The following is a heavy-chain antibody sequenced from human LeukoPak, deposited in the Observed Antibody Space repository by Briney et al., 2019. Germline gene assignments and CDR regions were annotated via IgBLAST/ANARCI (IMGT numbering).Heavy chain of an antibody. CDR3: ARLGWDSDFWSGYYIFDY. D-gene: IGHD3-3*01. CDR1: GGSISSSSYY. Sequence: PSETLSLTCTVSGGSISSSSYYWGWIRQPPGKGLEWIGSIYYSGSTYYNPSLKSRVTISVDTSKNQFSLKLSSVTAADTVVYYCARLGWDSDFWSGYYIFDYWGQGTLVTVSS. CDR2: IYYSGST. V-gene: IGHV4-39*01. J-gene: IGHJ4*02.